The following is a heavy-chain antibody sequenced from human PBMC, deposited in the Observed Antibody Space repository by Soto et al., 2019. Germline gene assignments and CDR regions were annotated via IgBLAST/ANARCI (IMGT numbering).Heavy chain of an antibody. V-gene: IGHV1-2*02. CDR2: INPNTGGT. CDR1: GYTFTGYY. CDR3: ARDGAFSRKTVAETLHWFCDL. D-gene: IGHD6-19*01. Sequence: QVQLVQSGAEVRKPGASVKVSCRASGYTFTGYYLHWVRQAPGEGLEWMGWINPNTGGTEYAQKFQGRVTMTGDSSISTAYMELNRLTSDDTAVYYCARDGAFSRKTVAETLHWFCDLWGRGTLVTVSS. J-gene: IGHJ2*01.